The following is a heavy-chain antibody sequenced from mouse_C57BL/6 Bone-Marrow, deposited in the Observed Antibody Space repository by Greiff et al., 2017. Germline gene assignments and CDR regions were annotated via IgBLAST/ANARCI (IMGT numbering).Heavy chain of an antibody. D-gene: IGHD2-12*01. Sequence: VQLQQPGAELVRPGSSVKLSCTASGFTFTSYWMDWVQQRPGQGLEWIGNIYPSDSETYYTQTFKDKATLTVDKSSSTAYMHLSSLTSEDSAVYYCASWTIPYYFDYWGQGTTLTVSS. CDR2: IYPSDSET. J-gene: IGHJ2*01. CDR3: ASWTIPYYFDY. CDR1: GFTFTSYW. V-gene: IGHV1-61*01.